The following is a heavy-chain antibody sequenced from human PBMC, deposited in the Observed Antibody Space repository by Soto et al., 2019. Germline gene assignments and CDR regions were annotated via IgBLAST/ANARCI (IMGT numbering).Heavy chain of an antibody. CDR2: ISGNGGDT. D-gene: IGHD3-3*02. J-gene: IGHJ4*02. Sequence: GGSLRLSCTVSGITFSSYAMHWVRQAPGKGLKWVSGISGNGGDTYSADSLKGRFTISRDNSEKTVYLQMNGLTAEDTAIYYCAKGPSVSIFDVFTLPHYWGQGTLVTVSS. V-gene: IGHV3-23*01. CDR3: AKGPSVSIFDVFTLPHY. CDR1: GITFSSYA.